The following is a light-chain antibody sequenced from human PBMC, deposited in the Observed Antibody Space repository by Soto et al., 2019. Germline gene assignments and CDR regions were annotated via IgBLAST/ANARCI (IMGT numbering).Light chain of an antibody. CDR3: CSHAGSATWV. CDR1: SSDVGSYNF. V-gene: IGLV2-23*02. CDR2: EVS. Sequence: QSVLTQPASVSGSPGQSIAISCTGTSSDVGSYNFVSWYQQYPGKVPKLVISEVSKRPSGVSSRFSGSKSGNTASLTISGLQTEDEADYYCCSHAGSATWVFGGGTQLTVL. J-gene: IGLJ7*01.